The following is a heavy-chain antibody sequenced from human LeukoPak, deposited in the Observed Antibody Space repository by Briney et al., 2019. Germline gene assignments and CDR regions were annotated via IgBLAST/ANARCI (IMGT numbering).Heavy chain of an antibody. V-gene: IGHV4-30-2*01. CDR3: ARIPYSSGWGGVFDP. CDR1: GGSISSGGYS. CDR2: IYHSGRP. Sequence: SQTLSLTCAVSGGSISSGGYSWSWIRQPPGKGLEWIGYIYHSGRPYYNPSLKSRVTISVDRSKNQFSLKLSSVTAADTAVYYCARIPYSSGWGGVFDPWGQGTLVTVSS. J-gene: IGHJ5*02. D-gene: IGHD6-19*01.